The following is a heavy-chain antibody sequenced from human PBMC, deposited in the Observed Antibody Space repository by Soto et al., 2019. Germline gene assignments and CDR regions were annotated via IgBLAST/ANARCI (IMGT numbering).Heavy chain of an antibody. CDR1: RLTFSSYG. J-gene: IGHJ4*02. Sequence: GGSLRLSCGASRLTFSSYGMHWVRQAPGKGLEWVALISYDESKKYYADSVKGRFTISRDNSKNTLYLQMDSLRAEDTAVYYCARVERGITIFGVVIPPFDYWGQGTLVTVSS. D-gene: IGHD3-3*01. V-gene: IGHV3-30*03. CDR2: ISYDESKK. CDR3: ARVERGITIFGVVIPPFDY.